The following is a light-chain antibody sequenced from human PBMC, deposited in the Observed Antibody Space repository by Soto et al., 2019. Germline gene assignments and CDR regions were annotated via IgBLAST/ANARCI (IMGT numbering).Light chain of an antibody. Sequence: EIVLTQSPATLSLSPGERATLSCRASQGVSSYLAWYQQKPGQAPRLLIYDASNRATGIPARFSGSGSGTDFTLTISSLEPEDFAVYYCQQRTKWRTFGQGTKVDIK. CDR2: DAS. CDR1: QGVSSY. CDR3: QQRTKWRT. V-gene: IGKV3D-11*01. J-gene: IGKJ1*01.